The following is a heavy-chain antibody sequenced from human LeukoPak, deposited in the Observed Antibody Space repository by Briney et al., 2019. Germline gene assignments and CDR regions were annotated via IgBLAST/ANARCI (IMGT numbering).Heavy chain of an antibody. CDR3: ARHGVVTDYYYYYYMDV. CDR2: IYTSGNT. D-gene: IGHD3-3*01. J-gene: IGHJ6*03. V-gene: IGHV4-4*07. Sequence: PSETLSLTCTVSGGSISSYYWSWIRQPAGKGLEWIGRIYTSGNTNYNPSLKSRVTMSVDTSKNQFSLKLSSVTAADTAVYYCARHGVVTDYYYYYYMDVWGKGTTVTVSS. CDR1: GGSISSYY.